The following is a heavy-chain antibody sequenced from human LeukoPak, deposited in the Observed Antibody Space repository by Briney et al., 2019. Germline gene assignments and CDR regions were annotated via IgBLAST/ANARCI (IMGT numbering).Heavy chain of an antibody. V-gene: IGHV3-11*06. J-gene: IGHJ6*03. CDR1: GFTFSDYY. CDR2: ISSSSSYI. Sequence: GGSLRLSCAASGFTFSDYYMSWIRQAPGKGLEWVSSISSSSSYIYYADSVKGRFTISRDNAKNSLYLQMNSLRAEDTAVYYCARAPTMVRGVVNYYYYYMDVWGKGTTVTVSS. CDR3: ARAPTMVRGVVNYYYYYMDV. D-gene: IGHD3-10*01.